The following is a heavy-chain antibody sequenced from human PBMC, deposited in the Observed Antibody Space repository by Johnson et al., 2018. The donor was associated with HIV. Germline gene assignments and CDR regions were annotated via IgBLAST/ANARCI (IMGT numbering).Heavy chain of an antibody. CDR3: AKGIGGAMGAFDI. Sequence: QMQLVEYGGGVVQPGGSLTLSCVVSGLSFSNFGIHWVRQAPGNGLEWVAVISYDGSNNYYADSVKGRFTISRDNSKNTLYLQMNSLRAEETAVYYCAKGIGGAMGAFDIWGQGTMVTVSS. CDR2: ISYDGSNN. V-gene: IGHV3-30*18. CDR1: GLSFSNFG. D-gene: IGHD1-26*01. J-gene: IGHJ3*02.